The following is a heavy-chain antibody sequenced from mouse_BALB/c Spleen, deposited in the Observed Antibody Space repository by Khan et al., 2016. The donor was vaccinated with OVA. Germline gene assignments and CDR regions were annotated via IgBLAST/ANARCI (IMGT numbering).Heavy chain of an antibody. V-gene: IGHV1-5*01. CDR2: IYPGISDT. J-gene: IGHJ2*01. CDR3: TRSYDSYYFDY. Sequence: VQLQQSGPVLARPGASVKMSCKASGYSFTSYWMHWVKQRPGKGLEWIGAIYPGISDTRYNQKFKGKAKLTAVTSASTAYMEFSSLTNEDSAVYYCTRSYDSYYFDYWGQGTTLTVSS. D-gene: IGHD2-4*01. CDR1: GYSFTSYW.